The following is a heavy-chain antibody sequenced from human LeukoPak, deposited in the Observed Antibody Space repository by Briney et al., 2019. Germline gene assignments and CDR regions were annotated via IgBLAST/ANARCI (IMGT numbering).Heavy chain of an antibody. D-gene: IGHD3-22*01. CDR2: ISGSGGNT. CDR1: GFTFSSYA. Sequence: GGSLRLSCAASGFTFSSYAMSWVRQAAGKGLEWVSVISGSGGNTYYAASVKGRFTISRDNSKNTLYLQMNSLRAEDTAVYYCAKNPLLRWDSSGYYYFQHWGQGTLVTVSS. CDR3: AKNPLLRWDSSGYYYFQH. J-gene: IGHJ1*01. V-gene: IGHV3-23*01.